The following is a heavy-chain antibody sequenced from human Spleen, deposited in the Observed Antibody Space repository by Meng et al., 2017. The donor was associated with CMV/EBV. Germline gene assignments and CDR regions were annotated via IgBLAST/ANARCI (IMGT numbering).Heavy chain of an antibody. Sequence: GGSLRLSCAASGFTFSNSWMSWVRQAPGKGLEWVANINPDGSEKYYVDSMEGRFTISRDNSQNSLFLQMNSLRAEDTALYYCAKDRGLNAFRGPFDNWGQGTLVTVSS. D-gene: IGHD3-16*01. CDR3: AKDRGLNAFRGPFDN. V-gene: IGHV3-7*03. J-gene: IGHJ4*02. CDR1: GFTFSNSW. CDR2: INPDGSEK.